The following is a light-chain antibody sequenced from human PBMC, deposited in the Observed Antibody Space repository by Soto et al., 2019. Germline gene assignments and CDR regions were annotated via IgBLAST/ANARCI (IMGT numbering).Light chain of an antibody. Sequence: QSVLTQPPSVSEAPGQRVTISCPGSSSNIGAGYDVHWYQQLPGTAPKLLIYGNSNRPSVVPDRCSGSKSGTSASLAITGLQAEDEADYHCQSYDSSLSGSRVFGGGTKLTVL. CDR2: GNS. CDR3: QSYDSSLSGSRV. J-gene: IGLJ3*02. CDR1: SSNIGAGYD. V-gene: IGLV1-40*01.